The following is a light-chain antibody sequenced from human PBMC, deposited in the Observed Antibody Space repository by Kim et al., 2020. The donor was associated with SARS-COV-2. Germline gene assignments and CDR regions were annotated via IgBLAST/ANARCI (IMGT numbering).Light chain of an antibody. CDR1: SGSIASNY. V-gene: IGLV6-57*02. J-gene: IGLJ3*02. CDR2: EDN. CDR3: QSYDSSNLWV. Sequence: NFMLTQPHSVSESPGKTVTISCTGSSGSIASNYVQWYQQRPGSAPTTVIYEDNQRPSGVPDWFSGSIDSSSNSASLTISGLKTEDEADYYCQSYDSSNLWVFGGGTQLTVL.